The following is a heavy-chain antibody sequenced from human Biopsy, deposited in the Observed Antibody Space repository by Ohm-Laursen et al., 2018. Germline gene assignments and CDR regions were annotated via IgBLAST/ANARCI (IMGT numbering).Heavy chain of an antibody. V-gene: IGHV1-18*01. J-gene: IGHJ4*02. Sequence: ASVKVSCKTSGYTFINYGINWVRQAPGQGLEWMGWISGYNGNINYAQKFLDRVTMTTDTSTNTAYMEVRRLRPDDTAVYYCARLTGDPSYRGQGILVTVSS. CDR1: GYTFINYG. D-gene: IGHD7-27*01. CDR3: ARLTGDPSY. CDR2: ISGYNGNI.